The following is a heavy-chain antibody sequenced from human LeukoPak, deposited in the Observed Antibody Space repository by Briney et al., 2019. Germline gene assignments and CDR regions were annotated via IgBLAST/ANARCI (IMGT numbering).Heavy chain of an antibody. Sequence: ASVKVSCKVSGYTLTELSMHWVRQAPGKGLEWMGGFDPEDGETIYAQKFQGRVTMTEDTSTDTAYMELSSLRPEDTAVYYCATLRSSRGAFDIWGQGTMVTVSS. CDR3: ATLRSSRGAFDI. D-gene: IGHD1-26*01. V-gene: IGHV1-24*01. CDR1: GYTLTELS. CDR2: FDPEDGET. J-gene: IGHJ3*02.